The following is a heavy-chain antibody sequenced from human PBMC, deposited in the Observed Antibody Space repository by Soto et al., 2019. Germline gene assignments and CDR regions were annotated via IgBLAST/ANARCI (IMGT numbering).Heavy chain of an antibody. Sequence: PSETLSLTCAVYGGSFSGYYWIWIRQPPGKGLEWIGEINHSGSTNYNPSLKSRVTISVDTSKNQFSLKLSSVTAADTAVYYCARGPSETPIWFGEFLYYFEYWGQGTLVTVSS. CDR1: GGSFSGYY. D-gene: IGHD3-10*01. CDR3: ARGPSETPIWFGEFLYYFEY. CDR2: INHSGST. V-gene: IGHV4-34*01. J-gene: IGHJ4*02.